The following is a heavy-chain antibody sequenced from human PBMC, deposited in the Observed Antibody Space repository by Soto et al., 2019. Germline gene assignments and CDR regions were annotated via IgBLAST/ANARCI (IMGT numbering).Heavy chain of an antibody. CDR2: INHSGST. D-gene: IGHD6-13*01. Sequence: QVQLQQWGAGLLKPSETLSLTCAVYGGSFSGYYWSWIRQPPGKGLEWIGEINHSGSTNYNPSLKRRVTISVDTSKNQFSRKLSSVTAADTAVYYCARGQGAAAGTGSYDYWGQGTLVTVSS. V-gene: IGHV4-34*01. CDR1: GGSFSGYY. CDR3: ARGQGAAAGTGSYDY. J-gene: IGHJ4*02.